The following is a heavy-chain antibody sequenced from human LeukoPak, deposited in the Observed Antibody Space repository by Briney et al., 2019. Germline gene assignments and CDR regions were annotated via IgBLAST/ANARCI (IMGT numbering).Heavy chain of an antibody. CDR1: GFTFSSFN. D-gene: IGHD2-2*01. J-gene: IGHJ4*02. V-gene: IGHV3-48*04. Sequence: GGSLRLSCAASGFTFSSFNMNWVRQAPGKGLEWVSYISSSSSTIYYADSVKGRFTISRDNAKNSLYLQMNSLRAEDTAVYYCANHLACGSTSCPPFDDWGQGTLVTVSS. CDR3: ANHLACGSTSCPPFDD. CDR2: ISSSSSTI.